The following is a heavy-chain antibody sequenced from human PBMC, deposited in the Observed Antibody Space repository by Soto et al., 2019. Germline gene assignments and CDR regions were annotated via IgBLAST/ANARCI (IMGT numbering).Heavy chain of an antibody. Sequence: QVQLVQSGAEVKKPGSSVRVSCKTSEGTFNNYAISWVRQAPGQGLEWMGGIIPLFDAVKYAQKFQGRVTIPADKSTSTAYMELHTLTSEDTAVYYCARDDALRETSGYFYLDYWGQGTPVTVTS. CDR1: EGTFNNYA. CDR3: ARDDALRETSGYFYLDY. D-gene: IGHD3-22*01. CDR2: IIPLFDAV. J-gene: IGHJ4*02. V-gene: IGHV1-69*06.